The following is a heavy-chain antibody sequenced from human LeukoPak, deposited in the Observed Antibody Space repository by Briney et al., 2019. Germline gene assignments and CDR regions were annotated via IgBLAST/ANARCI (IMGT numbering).Heavy chain of an antibody. D-gene: IGHD3-3*01. CDR1: GGSISSYY. Sequence: SETLSLTCTVSGGSISSYYWSWIRQPPGKGLEWIGYIYYSGSTNYNPSLKSRVTISVDTSKNQVSLKLSSVTAADTAVYYCAKVLRFLEWLPMRDAFDIWGQGTMVTVSS. J-gene: IGHJ3*02. CDR2: IYYSGST. CDR3: AKVLRFLEWLPMRDAFDI. V-gene: IGHV4-59*08.